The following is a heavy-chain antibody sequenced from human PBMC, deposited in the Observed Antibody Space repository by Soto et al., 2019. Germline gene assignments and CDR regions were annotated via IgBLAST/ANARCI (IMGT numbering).Heavy chain of an antibody. CDR1: GGSISSGGYS. J-gene: IGHJ5*02. CDR2: IYHSGST. Sequence: PSETLSLTCAVSGGSISSGGYSWSWIRQPPGKGLEWIGYIYHSGSTYYNPSLKSRVTISVDRSKNQFSLQLSSVTAADTAVYYCARLDDWFDPWGQGTLVTVSS. V-gene: IGHV4-30-2*01. CDR3: ARLDDWFDP.